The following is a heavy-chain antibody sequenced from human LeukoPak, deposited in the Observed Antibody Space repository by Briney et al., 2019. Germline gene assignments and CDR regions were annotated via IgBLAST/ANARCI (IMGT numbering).Heavy chain of an antibody. V-gene: IGHV3-23*01. CDR1: GFTLSSYA. Sequence: GGPLRLSCTASGFTLSSYAMSWVRQAPGEGLEWVSTISGSADNTNYAEAVKGRFTISRDNSKNTMYLQMNSLRAEDTAVYYCAKDSGGSYFDYWGQGTLVTVSS. J-gene: IGHJ4*02. CDR2: ISGSADNT. CDR3: AKDSGGSYFDY. D-gene: IGHD1-26*01.